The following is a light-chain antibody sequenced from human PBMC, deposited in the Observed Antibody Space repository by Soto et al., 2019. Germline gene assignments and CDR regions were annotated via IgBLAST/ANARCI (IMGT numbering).Light chain of an antibody. J-gene: IGLJ2*01. Sequence: QAVVTQEASLSVSPGGTVTLTCGLTSGSVSSRYYPSWYQQDPGQTPRTLIYSGDIRSSGVPDRFSGSILGSKAALTITGAQADDESVYYCVLYMKGDIRVFGGGTKLTVL. CDR3: VLYMKGDIRV. V-gene: IGLV8-61*01. CDR1: SGSVSSRYY. CDR2: SGD.